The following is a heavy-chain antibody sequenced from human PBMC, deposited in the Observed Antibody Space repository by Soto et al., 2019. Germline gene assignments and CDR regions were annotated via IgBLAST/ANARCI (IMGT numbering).Heavy chain of an antibody. CDR1: GGTFSSYA. CDR3: ARAGGTGSYYTLPDY. J-gene: IGHJ4*02. CDR2: LIPIFGTA. Sequence: QVQLVQSGAEVKKPGSSVKVSCKASGGTFSSYAISWVRQAPGQGLEWMGGLIPIFGTANYAQKFHGRVTITADESTSTAYMEMSSLRSEVTAVYYCARAGGTGSYYTLPDYWGQGTLVTVSS. D-gene: IGHD3-10*01. V-gene: IGHV1-69*01.